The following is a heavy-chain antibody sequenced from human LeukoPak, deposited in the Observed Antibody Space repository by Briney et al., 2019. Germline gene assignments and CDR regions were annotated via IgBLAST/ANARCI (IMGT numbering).Heavy chain of an antibody. J-gene: IGHJ5*01. D-gene: IGHD2-2*01. Sequence: ASVKVSCKASGYTFTGYYMHWVRQAPGQGLEWMGWINPNSGGTNYAQKFQGRVTMTRDTSISTAYMELSRLRSDDTAVYYCAILDCSSTSRYDSWGQGTLVTVSS. CDR1: GYTFTGYY. CDR3: AILDCSSTSRYDS. CDR2: INPNSGGT. V-gene: IGHV1-2*02.